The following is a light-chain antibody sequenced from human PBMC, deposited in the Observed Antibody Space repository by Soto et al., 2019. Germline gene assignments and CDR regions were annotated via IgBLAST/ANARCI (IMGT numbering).Light chain of an antibody. CDR3: QQYGSSPRT. J-gene: IGKJ1*01. V-gene: IGKV3-20*01. Sequence: EAVLTQSPATLSLSPGERATLSCRASQSVSSSYLAWYQQKPGQAPRLLIYGASNRATGIPDRFSGSGSGTDFTLTISRLEPEDFAVYYCQQYGSSPRTFAQGTKVDIK. CDR2: GAS. CDR1: QSVSSSY.